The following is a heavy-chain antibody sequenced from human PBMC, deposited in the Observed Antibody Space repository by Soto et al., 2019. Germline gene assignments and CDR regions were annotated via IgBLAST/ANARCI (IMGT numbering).Heavy chain of an antibody. CDR3: ARTAAAGKNYYGVDV. D-gene: IGHD6-13*01. V-gene: IGHV5-51*01. J-gene: IGHJ6*02. CDR2: IYPGDSDT. Sequence: PRESLNISCKGSGYSFTSYWIGWARQMPGKGLECMGIIYPGDSDTRYSPSFQGQVTISADKSISTAYLQWSSLKASDTAMYYCARTAAAGKNYYGVDVWGQGTTVTVSS. CDR1: GYSFTSYW.